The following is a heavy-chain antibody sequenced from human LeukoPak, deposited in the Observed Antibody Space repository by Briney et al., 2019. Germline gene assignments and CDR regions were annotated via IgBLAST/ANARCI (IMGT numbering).Heavy chain of an antibody. J-gene: IGHJ3*02. D-gene: IGHD5-18*01. Sequence: PSETLSLTCNVSGGSISNYYWTWIRQPAGKGLEWIGRIYYSGSTSYNPSLKSRVTISVDTSKNQFSLKLSSVTAADTAVYYCARHRGKYSPHDAFDIWGQGTMVTVSS. CDR2: IYYSGST. CDR3: ARHRGKYSPHDAFDI. CDR1: GGSISNYY. V-gene: IGHV4-59*05.